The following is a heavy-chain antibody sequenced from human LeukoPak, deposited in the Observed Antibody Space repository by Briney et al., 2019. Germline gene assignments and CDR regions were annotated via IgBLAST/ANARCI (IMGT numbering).Heavy chain of an antibody. D-gene: IGHD2-2*01. V-gene: IGHV3-7*01. Sequence: PGGSLRLSCVVSGFYFGSFWMTWVRQAPGKGLDWVANIKYDGSEIYYADSVKGRFTISRDNAKNSLYLQLNNLRVEDTAVYYCARSYQLDYWGQGTLVTVFS. CDR2: IKYDGSEI. J-gene: IGHJ4*02. CDR3: ARSYQLDY. CDR1: GFYFGSFW.